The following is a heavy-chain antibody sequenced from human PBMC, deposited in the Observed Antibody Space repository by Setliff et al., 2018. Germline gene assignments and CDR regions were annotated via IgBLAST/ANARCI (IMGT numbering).Heavy chain of an antibody. CDR2: IFPSDSDT. Sequence: GESLKISCQASGYDFSKYWIGWVRPMPGEGLDWMGIIFPSDSDTRYGPSFQGQVTISAAKSITTVSLQINSLKASDTVIYFCARGDTIGFGAFDIWGQGTRVTIAS. D-gene: IGHD1-26*01. J-gene: IGHJ3*02. CDR1: GYDFSKYW. V-gene: IGHV5-51*01. CDR3: ARGDTIGFGAFDI.